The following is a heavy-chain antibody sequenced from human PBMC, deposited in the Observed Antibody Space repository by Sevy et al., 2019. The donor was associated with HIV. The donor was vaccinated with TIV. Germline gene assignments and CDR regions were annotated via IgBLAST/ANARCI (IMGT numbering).Heavy chain of an antibody. CDR3: ARNLDYYDTSAFYS. CDR2: INSAGSYI. D-gene: IGHD3-22*01. V-gene: IGHV3-21*01. CDR1: GFTFSYYD. Sequence: GGSLRLSCAASGFTFSYYDMNWVRQAPGKGLEWVSSINSAGSYIKYGDSVKGRFTISRDNAKNSLYLQMNSLRAEDTAVYFCARNLDYYDTSAFYSWGQGTPVTVSS. J-gene: IGHJ5*01.